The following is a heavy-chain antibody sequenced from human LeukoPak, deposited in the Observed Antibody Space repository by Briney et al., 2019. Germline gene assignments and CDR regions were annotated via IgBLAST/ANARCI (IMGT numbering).Heavy chain of an antibody. Sequence: GGSLRLSCAASGFTVSSNYMSWVRQAPGKGLEWVSVIYSGGSTYYADSVKGRFTISRHNSKNTLYLQMNSLRAEDTAVYYCARAYKSSTYNWFDPWGQGTLVTVSS. CDR1: GFTVSSNY. V-gene: IGHV3-53*04. CDR3: ARAYKSSTYNWFDP. D-gene: IGHD1-14*01. CDR2: IYSGGST. J-gene: IGHJ5*02.